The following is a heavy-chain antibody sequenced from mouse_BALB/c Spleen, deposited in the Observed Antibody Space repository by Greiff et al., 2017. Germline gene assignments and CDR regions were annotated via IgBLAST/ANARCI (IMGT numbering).Heavy chain of an antibody. CDR1: GFTFSSYA. CDR2: ISSGGSYT. CDR3: AREEYADAMDY. D-gene: IGHD5-1*01. J-gene: IGHJ4*01. Sequence: EVQLVESGGGLVKPGGSLKLSCAASGFTFSSYAMSWVRQSPEKRLEWVAEISSGGSYTYYPDTVTGRFTISRDNAKNTLYLEMSSLRSEDTAMYYCAREEYADAMDYWGQGTSVTVSS. V-gene: IGHV5-9-4*01.